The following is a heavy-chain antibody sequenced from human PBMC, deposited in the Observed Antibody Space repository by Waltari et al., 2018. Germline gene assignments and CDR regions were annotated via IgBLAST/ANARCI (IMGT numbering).Heavy chain of an antibody. CDR2: VHGSGKA. V-gene: IGHV4-4*02. Sequence: QLQESGPGLVKPSGTLSLICAVSGDSMSSTHWWSWVRQPPGKGLEWIGQVHGSGKANYNPSFASRVPVSLDTSTYHIALKVTSATAADTALYYCARDRGKGLYLDTWGRGILVTVSP. CDR3: ARDRGKGLYLDT. J-gene: IGHJ4*02. D-gene: IGHD2-15*01. CDR1: GDSMSSTHW.